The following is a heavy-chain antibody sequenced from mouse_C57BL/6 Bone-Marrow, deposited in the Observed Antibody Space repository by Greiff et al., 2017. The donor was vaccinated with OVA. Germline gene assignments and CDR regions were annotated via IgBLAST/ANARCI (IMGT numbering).Heavy chain of an antibody. CDR2: IDPENGDT. V-gene: IGHV14-4*01. D-gene: IGHD1-1*01. CDR3: TTPTVVADY. Sequence: VQLKESGAELVRPGASVKLSCTASGFNITAACMHWVKQRPEQGLEWIGWIDPENGDTEYASKFQGKATITADTSSNTAYLQLSSLTSEDTAVYYCTTPTVVADYWGQGTTLTVSA. J-gene: IGHJ2*01. CDR1: GFNITAAC.